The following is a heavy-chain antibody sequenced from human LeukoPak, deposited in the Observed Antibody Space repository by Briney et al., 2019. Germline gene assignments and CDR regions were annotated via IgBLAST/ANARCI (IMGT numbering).Heavy chain of an antibody. Sequence: PSETLSLICSVSGYSISSGYYWGWIRQPPGKGLEWIGSIYHSGSTYYNPSLKSRVTMSVDTSKNQFSLKLSSVTAADTAVYYCARELRSGGHDAFDIWGQGTMVTVSS. CDR2: IYHSGST. V-gene: IGHV4-38-2*02. CDR1: GYSISSGYY. J-gene: IGHJ3*02. CDR3: ARELRSGGHDAFDI. D-gene: IGHD3-16*01.